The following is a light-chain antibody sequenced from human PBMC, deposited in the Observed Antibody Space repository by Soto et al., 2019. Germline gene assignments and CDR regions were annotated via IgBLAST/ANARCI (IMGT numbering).Light chain of an antibody. CDR1: QSISGY. V-gene: IGKV1-39*01. J-gene: IGKJ5*01. CDR3: QQLNSYPRT. CDR2: AAS. Sequence: DIQMTQTPSSLSASVGCRVTITCRASQSISGYLNWYQKKSGQAPRLLMYAASSLQSGVPSRFSGSGSGTDFTLTISSLQPEDFATYYCQQLNSYPRTFGQGTRLEIK.